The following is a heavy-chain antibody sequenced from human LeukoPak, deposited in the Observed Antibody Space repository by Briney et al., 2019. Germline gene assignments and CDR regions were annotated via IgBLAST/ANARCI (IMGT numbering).Heavy chain of an antibody. Sequence: GGSLRLSCAASGFTFSNAWMNWVRQAPGKGLEWVGRIKSKSDGGTTDFAAPVKGRFTISRDDSQNTLYLQMNSLKTEDTAVYXCASDTTHDYGDYIGAFDVWGQGTMVTVSS. V-gene: IGHV3-15*07. CDR3: ASDTTHDYGDYIGAFDV. J-gene: IGHJ3*01. CDR1: GFTFSNAW. D-gene: IGHD4-17*01. CDR2: IKSKSDGGTT.